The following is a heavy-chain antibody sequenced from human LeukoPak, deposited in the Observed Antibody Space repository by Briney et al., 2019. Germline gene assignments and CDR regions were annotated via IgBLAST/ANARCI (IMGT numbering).Heavy chain of an antibody. CDR2: ISGSGDRT. CDR1: GFTFSDYA. D-gene: IGHD3-16*01. J-gene: IGHJ4*02. CDR3: AKEVVDGLGTHRTVNYFDS. V-gene: IGHV3-23*01. Sequence: PGGSLRLSCAASGFTFSDYAVSWVRQAPGKGLEWVSAISGSGDRTYYADSLRGRFTISSDNLKNTLYLQMNNLRAEDTAVYYCAKEVVDGLGTHRTVNYFDSWGQGTLVTVSS.